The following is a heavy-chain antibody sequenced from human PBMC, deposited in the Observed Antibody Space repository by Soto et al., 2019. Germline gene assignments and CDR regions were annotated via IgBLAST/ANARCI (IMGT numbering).Heavy chain of an antibody. D-gene: IGHD3-3*01. V-gene: IGHV1-18*01. J-gene: IGHJ4*02. CDR2: ISASNGDA. CDR3: ASVALDIEWSTSTFDY. Sequence: QVQLVPSGAEVKKPGASVKVSCKASGYTFSTYGITWVRQAPGQGLEWMGWISASNGDAYYAEKLRDRVTVTTDTSTSTAYMELRSLRSDDTDVYYCASVALDIEWSTSTFDYWGQGTLVTVSS. CDR1: GYTFSTYG.